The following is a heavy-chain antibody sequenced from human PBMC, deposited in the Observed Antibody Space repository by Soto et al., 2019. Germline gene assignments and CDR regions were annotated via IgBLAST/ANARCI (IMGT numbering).Heavy chain of an antibody. Sequence: PGGSLRLSCAASGFTFSSYGMHWVRQAPGKGLEWVAVISYDGSNKYYADSVKGRLTISRDNSKNTLYLQMNSLRAEDTAVYYCAKAESKEVVVTYFDYWGQGTLVTVSS. CDR3: AKAESKEVVVTYFDY. CDR2: ISYDGSNK. D-gene: IGHD3-22*01. V-gene: IGHV3-30*18. CDR1: GFTFSSYG. J-gene: IGHJ4*02.